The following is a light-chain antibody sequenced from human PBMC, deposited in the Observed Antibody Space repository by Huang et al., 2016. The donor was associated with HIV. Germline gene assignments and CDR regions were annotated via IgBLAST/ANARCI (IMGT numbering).Light chain of an antibody. J-gene: IGKJ4*01. Sequence: EIVMTQSPVTLSVSLGERAPLTCRASQSITTHLAWYQQKPGQAPRLLIYGASTRASGVPARVRGGGSGTEFTLTISRLQSEDFAVYFWQQYITWPPLTFGGGTTVEIK. CDR1: QSITTH. CDR3: QQYITWPPLT. V-gene: IGKV3-15*01. CDR2: GAS.